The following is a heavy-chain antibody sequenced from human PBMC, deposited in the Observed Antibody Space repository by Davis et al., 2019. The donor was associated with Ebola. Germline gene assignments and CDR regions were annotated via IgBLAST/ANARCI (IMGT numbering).Heavy chain of an antibody. V-gene: IGHV4-59*08. CDR1: GFTFSSYW. CDR2: IYYSGST. CDR3: ARLYYGSGSYYFDY. Sequence: ESLKISCAASGFTFSSYWMSWVRQPPGKGLEWIGYIYYSGSTNYNPSLKSRVTISVDTSKNQFSLKLSSVTAADTAVYYCARLYYGSGSYYFDYWGQGTLVTVSS. D-gene: IGHD3-10*01. J-gene: IGHJ4*02.